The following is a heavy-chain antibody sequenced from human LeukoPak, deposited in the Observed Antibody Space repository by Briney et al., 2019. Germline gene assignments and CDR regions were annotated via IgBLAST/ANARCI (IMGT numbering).Heavy chain of an antibody. D-gene: IGHD2-15*01. CDR3: ARDRGYCSGGSCPLDY. CDR1: GFTLSNYV. CDR2: ISYDESIK. J-gene: IGHJ4*02. V-gene: IGHV3-30-3*01. Sequence: RGALRHSCADSGFTLSNYVIHWVRQAPRKGLEWGALISYDESIKYYADSLKGRFTIPRHNPKKKLYLQMNSLRAEDTAVYYCARDRGYCSGGSCPLDYWGQGTLVTVSS.